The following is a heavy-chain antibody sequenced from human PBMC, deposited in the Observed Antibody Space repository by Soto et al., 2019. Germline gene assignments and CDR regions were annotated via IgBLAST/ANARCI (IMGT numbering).Heavy chain of an antibody. V-gene: IGHV1-69*08. CDR3: ERDILAPADTGWFGP. CDR1: GGTFSSYT. D-gene: IGHD6-13*01. CDR2: IIPILGIA. Sequence: QVQLVQSGAEVKKPGSSVKVSCKASGGTFSSYTISWVRQAPGRGLEWMGRIIPILGIANYAQKFQGRVTSTADQSTKTAYMELSSLSSAATAVDYCERDILAPADTGWFGPWGQGTLVTVSS. J-gene: IGHJ5*02.